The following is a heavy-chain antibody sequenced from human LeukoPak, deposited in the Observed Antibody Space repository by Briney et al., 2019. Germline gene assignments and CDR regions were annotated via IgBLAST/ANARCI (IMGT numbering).Heavy chain of an antibody. CDR1: GFAVSSNY. Sequence: GGSLRLSCAASGFAVSSNYMSWVRQAPGKGLEWVSVLYTSGSTYYADSVKGRFTISRHNSNNTLYLQMNSVRAEDTAVYYCVRVPLHPTISHFDHWGQGILVTVSS. J-gene: IGHJ4*02. CDR3: VRVPLHPTISHFDH. D-gene: IGHD3-3*01. CDR2: LYTSGST. V-gene: IGHV3-53*04.